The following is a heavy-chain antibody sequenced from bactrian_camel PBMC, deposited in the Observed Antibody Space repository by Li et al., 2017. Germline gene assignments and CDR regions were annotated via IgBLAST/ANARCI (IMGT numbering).Heavy chain of an antibody. D-gene: IGHD1*01. V-gene: IGHV3S55*01. CDR1: GDSSSRYC. Sequence: VQLVESGGASVQAGGSLRLSCAVSGDSSSRYCMGWFRQAPGKERERIATLNTDSRTYYADSVKGRFTISQDKTNNRVYLQLNNLKPEDTGTYTCAAGFLAPLPNLPFGPLRQYEYDYWGQGTQVTVS. J-gene: IGHJ4*01. CDR2: LNTDSRT. CDR3: AAGFLAPLPNLPFGPLRQYEYDY.